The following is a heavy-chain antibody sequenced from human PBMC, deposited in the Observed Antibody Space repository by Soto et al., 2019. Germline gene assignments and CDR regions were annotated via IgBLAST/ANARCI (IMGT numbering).Heavy chain of an antibody. Sequence: PSETLSLTCTVSGASMNSYHWSWIRQPAGQGLEWIGHIHSSGSTNNNPALNSRVSMSVVTSKNQFALGLMSLTAANTSLYFCARDQGVAASGISGFDPWGQGSLVTVSS. CDR1: GASMNSYH. J-gene: IGHJ5*01. CDR3: ARDQGVAASGISGFDP. V-gene: IGHV4-4*07. D-gene: IGHD6-13*01. CDR2: IHSSGST.